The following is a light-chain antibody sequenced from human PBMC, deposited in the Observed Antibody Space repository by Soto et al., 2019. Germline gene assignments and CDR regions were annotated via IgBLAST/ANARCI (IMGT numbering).Light chain of an antibody. Sequence: DIQITQSPSTLSASVGDRVTITCRASQTISTWLAWYQQKPGRAPQLLIYAASAVHSGVPSRFSGSGSGTDFTLTINSLQPEDVATYYCQKYNSAPRTFGPGTKVDIK. CDR1: QTISTW. CDR3: QKYNSAPRT. CDR2: AAS. J-gene: IGKJ1*01. V-gene: IGKV1-27*01.